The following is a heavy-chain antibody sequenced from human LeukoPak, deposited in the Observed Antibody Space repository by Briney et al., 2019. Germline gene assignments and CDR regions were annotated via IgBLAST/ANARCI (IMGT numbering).Heavy chain of an antibody. V-gene: IGHV3-23*01. D-gene: IGHD4-17*01. CDR2: ISEGVGNT. J-gene: IGHJ4*02. CDR3: AKREKGTTGRFFDY. CDR1: GFTFTNYA. Sequence: GGSLRLSCAASGFTFTNYAMTWVRQAPGKGLEWVSGISEGVGNTYYADSVKGRFTISRDHSKNTLYMQMNSLRAEDTALYYCAKREKGTTGRFFDYWGQGTLVTVSS.